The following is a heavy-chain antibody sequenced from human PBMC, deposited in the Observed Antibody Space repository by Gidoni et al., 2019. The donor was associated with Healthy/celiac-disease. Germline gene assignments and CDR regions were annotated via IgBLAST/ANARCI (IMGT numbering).Heavy chain of an antibody. V-gene: IGHV3-9*01. CDR1: GFTFDDYA. J-gene: IGHJ4*02. Sequence: EVQLVESGGGLVQPGRSLRLSCAASGFTFDDYAMHWVRQAPGKGLEWVSGISWNSGSIGYADSVKGRFTISRDNAKNSLYLQMNSLRAEDTALYYCAKGSSGLRFLEWLSDWGQGTLVTVSS. CDR3: AKGSSGLRFLEWLSD. D-gene: IGHD3-3*01. CDR2: ISWNSGSI.